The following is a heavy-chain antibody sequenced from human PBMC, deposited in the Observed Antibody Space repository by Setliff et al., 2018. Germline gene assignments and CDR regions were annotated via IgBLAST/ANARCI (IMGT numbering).Heavy chain of an antibody. Sequence: TLSLPCTVSVGSITSGGYYWNWIRNLPGKGRKWIGYIYSRGRTYYNPSLKSRIIISADASKNQFSLRLTSVTAADTALYYCARHGGGTPYYYESRGFDSWCQGTQVTVSS. CDR3: ARHGGGTPYYYESRGFDS. J-gene: IGHJ4*02. CDR2: IYSRGRT. CDR1: VGSITSGGYY. D-gene: IGHD3-22*01. V-gene: IGHV4-31*03.